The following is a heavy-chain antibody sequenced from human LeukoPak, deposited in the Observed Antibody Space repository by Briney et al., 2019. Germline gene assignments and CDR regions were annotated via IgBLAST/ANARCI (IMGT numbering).Heavy chain of an antibody. D-gene: IGHD7-27*01. V-gene: IGHV3-30*04. J-gene: IGHJ4*02. CDR3: MSLTGALRY. CDR1: GFTFSSYA. Sequence: GGSLRLSCAASGFTFSSYAMNWVRQAPGKGLEWVAIISHDGTNKYYVDSVKGRFTISRDNSKNTLYLQMNSLRAEDTAAYYCMSLTGALRYWGQGTLVTVSS. CDR2: ISHDGTNK.